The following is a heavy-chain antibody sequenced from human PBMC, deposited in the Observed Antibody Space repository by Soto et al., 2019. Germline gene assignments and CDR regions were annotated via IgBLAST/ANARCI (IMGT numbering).Heavy chain of an antibody. V-gene: IGHV3-23*01. J-gene: IGHJ4*02. CDR2: IRGSGGST. Sequence: EVQLLESGGGLVQRGVSLRLSCAGTGFTFSSYDMSWVRQAPGKGLEWVSTIRGSGGSTYYADSVKGRFTISRDNSKNTLYLQMDSLRAEDTAVYYCANAKSSGWYFSDYWGQGTLVTVSS. D-gene: IGHD6-19*01. CDR1: GFTFSSYD. CDR3: ANAKSSGWYFSDY.